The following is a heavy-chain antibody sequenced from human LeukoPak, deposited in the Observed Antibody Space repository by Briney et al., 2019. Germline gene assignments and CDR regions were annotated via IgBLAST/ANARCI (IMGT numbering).Heavy chain of an antibody. V-gene: IGHV3-30*04. CDR1: GFTFSSYA. CDR3: ASPYYSSSWYYFDY. D-gene: IGHD6-13*01. J-gene: IGHJ4*02. Sequence: GRSLRLSCAASGFTFSSYAMHWARQAPGKGLEWVAVISYDGSNKYYADSVKGRFTISRDNSKNTLYLQMNSLRAEDTAVYYCASPYYSSSWYYFDYWGQGTLVTVSS. CDR2: ISYDGSNK.